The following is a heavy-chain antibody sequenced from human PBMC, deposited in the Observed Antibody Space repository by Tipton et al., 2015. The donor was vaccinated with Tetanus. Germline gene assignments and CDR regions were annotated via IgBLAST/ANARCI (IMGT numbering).Heavy chain of an antibody. Sequence: QSGPEVKKPGSSVRVSCKTSGGTFNSYAISWVRQAPGQGLEWMGWMNPYTGNTGYAQKFQGRVTMTRNTSIRTAYMELSSLTSEDTAVYYCARANSGHYYLDSWGQGTLVTVSS. V-gene: IGHV1-8*01. D-gene: IGHD1-26*01. CDR3: ARANSGHYYLDS. CDR2: MNPYTGNT. CDR1: GGTFNSYA. J-gene: IGHJ4*02.